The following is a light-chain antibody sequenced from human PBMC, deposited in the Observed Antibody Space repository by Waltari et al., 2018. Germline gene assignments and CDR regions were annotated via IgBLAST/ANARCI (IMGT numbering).Light chain of an antibody. CDR1: QSISNF. V-gene: IGKV1-39*01. Sequence: DIQLTQSPPSLSASAGDRVTITCRASQSISNFLNWYQQKPGKAPNLLIYDTSSLQSGVPSRFSGSGSGTDFTLTISSLQPEDFATYFCQQSYRTPLTFGGGTKVEIK. J-gene: IGKJ4*01. CDR3: QQSYRTPLT. CDR2: DTS.